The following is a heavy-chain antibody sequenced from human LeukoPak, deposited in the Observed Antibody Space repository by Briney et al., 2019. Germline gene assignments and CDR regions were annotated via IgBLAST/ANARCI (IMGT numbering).Heavy chain of an antibody. Sequence: GGFLRLSCAASGFTFSSYWMHWVRQAPGKGLVWVSRINSDGSSTSYADSVKGRFTISRDNAKNTLYLQMNSLRAEDTAVYYCARDIAAAGHIDYWGQGTLVTVSS. V-gene: IGHV3-74*01. D-gene: IGHD6-13*01. CDR2: INSDGSST. CDR3: ARDIAAAGHIDY. CDR1: GFTFSSYW. J-gene: IGHJ4*02.